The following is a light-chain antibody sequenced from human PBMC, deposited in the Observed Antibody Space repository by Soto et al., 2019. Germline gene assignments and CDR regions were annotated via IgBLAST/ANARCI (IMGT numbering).Light chain of an antibody. Sequence: IVLTQSPGTLSLSPGEGATLSCRASQSVSNTYLAWYQQKPGQAPRLVISGASNRATGIPDRFSGSGSGTDFSLTISRLEPEDFAVYYCQHYGSSRTFGQGTKLEIK. CDR3: QHYGSSRT. J-gene: IGKJ2*01. CDR1: QSVSNTY. V-gene: IGKV3-20*01. CDR2: GAS.